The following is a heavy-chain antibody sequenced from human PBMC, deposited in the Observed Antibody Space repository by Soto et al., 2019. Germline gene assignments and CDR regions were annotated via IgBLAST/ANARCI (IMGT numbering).Heavy chain of an antibody. CDR3: ASLLVPAAGYYYDGMDG. D-gene: IGHD2-2*01. CDR1: GYTFTSYG. Sequence: QFQLVQSGAEVKKTGASVKVSCTASGYTFTSYGISWVRQAPGQGLAWMGWISDYNGNTNYAQKLQGRVTMTTDTSTSTAYMELRSLRSDDTAVYYCASLLVPAAGYYYDGMDGWGQGTTVTVSS. J-gene: IGHJ6*02. V-gene: IGHV1-18*01. CDR2: ISDYNGNT.